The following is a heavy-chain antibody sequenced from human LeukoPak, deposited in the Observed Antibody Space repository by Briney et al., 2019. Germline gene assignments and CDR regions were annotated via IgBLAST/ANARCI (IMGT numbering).Heavy chain of an antibody. CDR2: ISSSSSSYI. V-gene: IGHV3-21*01. D-gene: IGHD3-22*01. J-gene: IGHJ3*02. Sequence: PGGSLRLSCAASGFTFSSYSMNWVRQAPGKGLEWVSSISSSSSSYIYYADSVKGRFTISRDNAKNSLYLQMNSLRAEDTAVYYCARVYHYYDSSGYYSVDAFDIWGQGTMVTVSS. CDR1: GFTFSSYS. CDR3: ARVYHYYDSSGYYSVDAFDI.